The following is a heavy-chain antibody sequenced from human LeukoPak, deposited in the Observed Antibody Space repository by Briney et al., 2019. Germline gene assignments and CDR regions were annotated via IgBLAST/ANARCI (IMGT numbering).Heavy chain of an antibody. Sequence: PGGSLRLSCAASGFTFSGYAMSWVRQAPGKGLEWVSAISGGGVSTYYADSIKGRFTISRDDSKNTRYLQMNSLRAEDTAVYYCAKGMVRGVIPDYWGQGTLVTVSS. D-gene: IGHD3-10*01. J-gene: IGHJ4*02. CDR2: ISGGGVST. CDR1: GFTFSGYA. CDR3: AKGMVRGVIPDY. V-gene: IGHV3-23*01.